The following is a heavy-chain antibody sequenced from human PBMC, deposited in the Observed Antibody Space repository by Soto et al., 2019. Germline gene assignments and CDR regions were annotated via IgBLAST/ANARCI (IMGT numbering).Heavy chain of an antibody. CDR1: GDSVSSSSAA. CDR2: TYYRSKWIH. D-gene: IGHD3-16*01. V-gene: IGHV6-1*01. J-gene: IGHJ6*02. CDR3: AGVVWFRGMDV. Sequence: PSQALSLTCAISGDSVSSSSAAWNWIRQSPSRGLEWLGRTYYRSKWIHEYISSMESRITINPDTSKNQFSLHLYSVTPEDTAVYYCAGVVWFRGMDVWGQGTPVTSP.